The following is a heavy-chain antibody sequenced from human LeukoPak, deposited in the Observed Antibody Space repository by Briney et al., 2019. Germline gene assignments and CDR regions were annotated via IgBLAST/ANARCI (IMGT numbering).Heavy chain of an antibody. CDR3: ARSRLGLRLGELSSLDY. CDR2: INPSGGST. CDR1: GYTFTSYY. D-gene: IGHD3-16*02. J-gene: IGHJ4*02. V-gene: IGHV1-46*01. Sequence: ASVKISCKASGYTFTSYYMHWVRQAPGQGLEWMGIINPSGGSTSYAQKFQGRVTMTRDTSTSTVYMELSSLRSEDTAVYYCARSRLGLRLGELSSLDYWGQGTLVTVSS.